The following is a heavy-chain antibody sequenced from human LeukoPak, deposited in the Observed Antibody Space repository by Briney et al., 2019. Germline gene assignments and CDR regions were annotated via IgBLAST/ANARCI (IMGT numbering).Heavy chain of an antibody. J-gene: IGHJ4*02. CDR1: GFTFSSYG. CDR3: ATGGRNYYDY. V-gene: IGHV3-30*03. Sequence: GGSLRLSCAASGFTFSSYGMHWVRQAPGKGLEWVAVISYDGSNKYYTDSVKGRFTISRDNARNTVVLQMNSLSAEDMAVYYCATGGRNYYDYWGQGTVVTVSS. D-gene: IGHD3-16*01. CDR2: ISYDGSNK.